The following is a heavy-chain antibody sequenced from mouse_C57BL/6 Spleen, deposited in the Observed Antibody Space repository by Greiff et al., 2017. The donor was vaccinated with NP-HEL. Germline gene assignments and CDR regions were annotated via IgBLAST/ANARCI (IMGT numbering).Heavy chain of an antibody. V-gene: IGHV1-52*01. CDR3: ARSPPVYHGRGYFDV. CDR2: IDPSDSET. D-gene: IGHD1-2*01. CDR1: GYTFTSYW. Sequence: QVQLQQPGAELVRPGSSVKLSCKASGYTFTSYWMHWVKQRPIQGLEWIGNIDPSDSETHYNQKFKDKATLTVDKSSSTAYMQLSSLTSEDSAVYYCARSPPVYHGRGYFDVWGTGTTVTVSS. J-gene: IGHJ1*03.